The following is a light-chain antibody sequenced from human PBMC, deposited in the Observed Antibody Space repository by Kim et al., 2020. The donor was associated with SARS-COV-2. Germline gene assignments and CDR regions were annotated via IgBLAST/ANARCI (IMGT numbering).Light chain of an antibody. CDR1: QSVRSNY. Sequence: PGERATLSCRASQSVRSNYLAWYQQKPGQAPRLLIYTASNRATGIPDRFSGSGSGTDFTLSITRLEPEDFAVYYCQQYGSSPRTFGQGTKVDIK. V-gene: IGKV3-20*01. CDR2: TAS. CDR3: QQYGSSPRT. J-gene: IGKJ1*01.